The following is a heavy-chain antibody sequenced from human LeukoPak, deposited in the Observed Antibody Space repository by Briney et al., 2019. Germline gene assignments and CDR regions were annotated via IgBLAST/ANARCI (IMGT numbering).Heavy chain of an antibody. D-gene: IGHD3-10*01. Sequence: GESLKISGKRPGSPFTSYWIGWVGQLPGKGLGWMGIFYPGDSDTRYSPSFQGQVTISADKSISTASLQWSSLKASDTAMYYCARRGDSGSYFDYWGQGTLVTVSS. J-gene: IGHJ4*02. CDR1: GSPFTSYW. V-gene: IGHV5-51*01. CDR3: ARRGDSGSYFDY. CDR2: FYPGDSDT.